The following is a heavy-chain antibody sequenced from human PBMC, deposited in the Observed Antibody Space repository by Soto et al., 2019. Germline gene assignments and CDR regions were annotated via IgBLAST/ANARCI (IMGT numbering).Heavy chain of an antibody. CDR1: GFSLTTGKMG. CDR3: ARMNVDSYQFYYAMDV. CDR2: IFSDNER. V-gene: IGHV2-26*01. D-gene: IGHD4-17*01. Sequence: QVTLKESGPALVKPTETLTLTCTASGFSLTTGKMGVSWIRQPPGKALEWLAHIFSDNERSYSTSLQGRLTISKDTSGSQVVLSMTNVDPVDTATYYGARMNVDSYQFYYAMDVWGQGTTVTVSS. J-gene: IGHJ6*02.